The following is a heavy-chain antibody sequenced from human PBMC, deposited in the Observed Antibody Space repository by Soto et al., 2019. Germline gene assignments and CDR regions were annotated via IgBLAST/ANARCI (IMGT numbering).Heavy chain of an antibody. D-gene: IGHD4-17*01. CDR3: ERGATVTKFDY. Sequence: PSETLSLTCTVSGVSVSSGSFYWAWIRQPPGKGLEWIGFGSYSGTTNYKPSLKSRVTISVDTSRSQISLKVSSLTAADTAVYYCERGATVTKFDYWGRGTLVTVSS. CDR2: GSYSGTT. J-gene: IGHJ4*02. CDR1: GVSVSSGSFY. V-gene: IGHV4-61*01.